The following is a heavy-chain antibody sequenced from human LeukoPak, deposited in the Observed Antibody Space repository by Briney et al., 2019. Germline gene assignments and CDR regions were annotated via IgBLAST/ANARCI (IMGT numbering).Heavy chain of an antibody. CDR1: GFTFSSYA. CDR3: AREADYSSGWSYYYYYGMDV. Sequence: GGSLRLSCAASGFTFSSYAMHWVRQAPGKGLEWVAVISYDGSNKYYADSVEGRFTISRDNSKNTLYLQMNSLRAEDTAVYYCAREADYSSGWSYYYYYGMDVWGQGTTVTVSS. CDR2: ISYDGSNK. D-gene: IGHD6-19*01. J-gene: IGHJ6*02. V-gene: IGHV3-30*04.